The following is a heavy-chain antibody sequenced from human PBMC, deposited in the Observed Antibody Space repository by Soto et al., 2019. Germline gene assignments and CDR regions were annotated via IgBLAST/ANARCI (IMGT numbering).Heavy chain of an antibody. CDR2: IRYDGSNK. Sequence: SLRLSCSASGFTFSSHGMHWVRQAPGKGLEWVAVIRYDGSNKYYADSVKGRFTISRDNSKNTLYLQMNSLRAEDTAVYYCARGRGYSSSWSIYYFDFWGQGTQVTVSS. V-gene: IGHV3-33*08. CDR1: GFTFSSHG. CDR3: ARGRGYSSSWSIYYFDF. D-gene: IGHD6-13*01. J-gene: IGHJ4*02.